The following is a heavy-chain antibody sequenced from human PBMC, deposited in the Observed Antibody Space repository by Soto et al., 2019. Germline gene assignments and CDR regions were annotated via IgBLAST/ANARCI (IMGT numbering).Heavy chain of an antibody. CDR1: GFTFSSYG. CDR3: AKDLYYSETYTYYCGMDV. Sequence: PGGSLRLSCAASGFTFSSYGIHLVRQAPGKGLEWVAVISYDGSNNFYADSVKGRFTISRDNSKNTLYLQMNSLRAEDTAVYYCAKDLYYSETYTYYCGMDVRGQGTTVTVSS. CDR2: ISYDGSNN. V-gene: IGHV3-30*18. D-gene: IGHD3-10*01. J-gene: IGHJ6*02.